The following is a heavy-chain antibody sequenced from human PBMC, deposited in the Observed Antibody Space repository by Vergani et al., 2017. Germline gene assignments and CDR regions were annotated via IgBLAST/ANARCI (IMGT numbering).Heavy chain of an antibody. V-gene: IGHV3-23*01. CDR1: GFTFSSYA. D-gene: IGHD2-15*01. Sequence: EMQLLESGGGLVQPGGSLRLSCAASGFTFSSYAMSWVRQAPGKGLEWVSAISGSGGSTYYADSVKGRFTISRDNSKNTLYLQMNSLRAEDTAVYYCAKGRRSSHKGDWFDPWGQGTLVTVSS. CDR3: AKGRRSSHKGDWFDP. CDR2: ISGSGGST. J-gene: IGHJ5*02.